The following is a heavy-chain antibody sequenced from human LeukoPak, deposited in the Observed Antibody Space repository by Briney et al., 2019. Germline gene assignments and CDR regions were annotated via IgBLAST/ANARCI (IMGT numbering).Heavy chain of an antibody. CDR3: SRRFLDWLANYY. D-gene: IGHD3/OR15-3a*01. J-gene: IGHJ4*02. CDR1: GGSIGVTNYY. Sequence: KPSETLSLTCTVSGGSIGVTNYYWGRFRQPPGKGLEWIGSIFYSGSTFYNPSFQSRITISVYTSKNQFSLKLGSVTAADTAVYYYSRRFLDWLANYYWGRGSLVTVSS. V-gene: IGHV4-39*01. CDR2: IFYSGST.